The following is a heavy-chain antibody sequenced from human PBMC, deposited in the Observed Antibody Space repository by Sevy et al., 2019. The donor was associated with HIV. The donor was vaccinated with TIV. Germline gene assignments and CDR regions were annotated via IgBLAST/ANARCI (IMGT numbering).Heavy chain of an antibody. CDR3: TTDLSVYYGSGSSDYYFDY. CDR2: IKSKTDGGTT. CDR1: GFTFSNAW. J-gene: IGHJ4*02. D-gene: IGHD3-10*01. Sequence: GGSLRLSCAASGFTFSNAWMSWVRQAPGKGLEWFGRIKSKTDGGTTDYAAPVKGRFTISRDDSKNTLYLQMNSLKTEDTAVYYCTTDLSVYYGSGSSDYYFDYWGQGTLVTVSS. V-gene: IGHV3-15*01.